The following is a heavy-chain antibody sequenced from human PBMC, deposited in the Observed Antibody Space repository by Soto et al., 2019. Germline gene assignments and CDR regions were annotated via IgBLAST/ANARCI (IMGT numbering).Heavy chain of an antibody. Sequence: SETLSLTCTVSGGSISSYYWSWIRQPPGKGLEWIGYIYYSGSTNYNPSLKSRVTISVDTSKSQFSLKLSSVTAADTAVYYCARHGVVRGDRLDYWGQGTLVTVSS. CDR3: ARHGVVRGDRLDY. D-gene: IGHD3-10*01. CDR2: IYYSGST. V-gene: IGHV4-59*08. J-gene: IGHJ4*02. CDR1: GGSISSYY.